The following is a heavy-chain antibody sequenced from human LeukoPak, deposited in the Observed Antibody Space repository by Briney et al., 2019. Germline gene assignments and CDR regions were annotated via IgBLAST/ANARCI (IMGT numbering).Heavy chain of an antibody. D-gene: IGHD2-2*01. CDR2: IYYSGST. J-gene: IGHJ3*02. V-gene: IGHV4-30-4*08. CDR3: ARGISCSSTSCCHHAFDI. CDR1: GGSISSGDYY. Sequence: SETLSLTCTVSGGSISSGDYYWSWIRQPPGKGLEWIGYIYYSGSTYYNPSLKSRVTISVDTSKNQFSLKLSSVTAADTAVYYCARGISCSSTSCCHHAFDIWGQGTMVTVSS.